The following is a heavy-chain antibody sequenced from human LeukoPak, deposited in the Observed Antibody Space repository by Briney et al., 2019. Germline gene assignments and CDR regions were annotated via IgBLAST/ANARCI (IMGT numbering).Heavy chain of an antibody. D-gene: IGHD5-24*01. J-gene: IGHJ3*02. V-gene: IGHV4-59*08. CDR1: GGSLSSYY. Sequence: PSETLSLTCTVSGGSLSSYYWSWIRQPPGKGLEWIGYIYYSGSTNYNPSLKSRVTISVDTSKNQFFLKLSSVTAADTAVYYCARRSRMTTIDAFDIWGQGTMVTVSS. CDR2: IYYSGST. CDR3: ARRSRMTTIDAFDI.